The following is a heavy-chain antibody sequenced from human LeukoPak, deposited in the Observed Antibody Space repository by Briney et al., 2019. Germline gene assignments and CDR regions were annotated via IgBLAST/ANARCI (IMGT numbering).Heavy chain of an antibody. CDR2: FIPIFGTA. Sequence: SVKVSCKASGGTFSSYAISWVRQAPGQGLEWRGGFIPIFGTANYAQKFQGRGTITADETSSTAYMELSSPRSEGTAVYYCARAGGYCSGGSCYPAFDYWGQGTLVTVSS. J-gene: IGHJ4*02. D-gene: IGHD2-15*01. V-gene: IGHV1-69*13. CDR3: ARAGGYCSGGSCYPAFDY. CDR1: GGTFSSYA.